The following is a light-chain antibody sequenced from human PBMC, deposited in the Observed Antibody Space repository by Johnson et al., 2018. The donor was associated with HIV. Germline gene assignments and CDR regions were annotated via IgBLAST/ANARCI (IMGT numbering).Light chain of an antibody. CDR1: SSNIGNND. V-gene: IGLV1-51*01. CDR3: GTWDTILQTFV. Sequence: QPVLTQPPSVSAAPGQKVTISCSGSSSNIGNNDVSWYQRLPGTAPKVLISANDKRPSGIPDGFSGSKSGTSATLGIAGLQTGDEADYFCGTWDTILQTFVFGTGAEVSVL. J-gene: IGLJ1*01. CDR2: AND.